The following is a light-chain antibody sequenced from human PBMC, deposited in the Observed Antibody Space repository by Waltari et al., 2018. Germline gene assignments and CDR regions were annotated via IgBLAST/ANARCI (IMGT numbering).Light chain of an antibody. V-gene: IGLV2-14*03. CDR2: YVS. CDR1: SSDVGGYTY. Sequence: QSALTQPASVSGSPGQSITISCTGTSSDVGGYTYVSWYQQHPGKAPKLMIYYVSNRPSGVSNRFSGSKSGNTASLTISGLQAEDEADYYCSSYTSSSPYVFGTGTKVTVL. CDR3: SSYTSSSPYV. J-gene: IGLJ1*01.